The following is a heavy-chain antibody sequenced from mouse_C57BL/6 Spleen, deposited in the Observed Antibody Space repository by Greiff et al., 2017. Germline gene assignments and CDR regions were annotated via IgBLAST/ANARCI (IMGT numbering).Heavy chain of an antibody. V-gene: IGHV2-9-1*01. CDR1: GFSLTSYA. J-gene: IGHJ3*01. CDR3: ARNDGYSFAY. CDR2: IWPGGGT. Sequence: VQLQQSGPGLVAPSQSLSITCTVSGFSLTSYAISWVRQPPGKGLEWLGVIWPGGGTNYNSALKSSLSISKDNSKSQVFLKMNSLQADDTARYYCARNDGYSFAYWGQGTLVTVSA. D-gene: IGHD2-3*01.